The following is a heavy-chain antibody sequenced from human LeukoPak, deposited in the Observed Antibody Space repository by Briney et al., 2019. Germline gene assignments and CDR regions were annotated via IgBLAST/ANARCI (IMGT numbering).Heavy chain of an antibody. CDR2: ISYDGSNK. CDR1: GFTFSSYG. Sequence: GGSLRLSCAASGFTFSSYGMHWVRQAPGKGLEGVAGISYDGSNKYYADSVKGRFTISRDNSKNTLYLQMNSLRAEDTGVYYCAKDLSSGSRRAYWGQGTLVTVSP. D-gene: IGHD6-19*01. V-gene: IGHV3-30*18. J-gene: IGHJ4*02. CDR3: AKDLSSGSRRAY.